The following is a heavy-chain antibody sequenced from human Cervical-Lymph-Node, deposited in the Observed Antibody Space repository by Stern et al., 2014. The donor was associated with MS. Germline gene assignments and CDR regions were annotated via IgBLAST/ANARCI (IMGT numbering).Heavy chain of an antibody. D-gene: IGHD3/OR15-3a*01. CDR2: VIPFVGTS. J-gene: IGHJ5*02. CDR3: ARGTGDNWFGP. Sequence: QVQLVQSGAEVKKPGSSVKVSCKSSGGISWVRQAPGEGLERMGGVIPFVGTSSYAQKFQGRVTITADTSANTTYLHLSRLTSADTAVYYCARGTGDNWFGPWGQGTLVTVSS. V-gene: IGHV1-69*14. CDR1: GG.